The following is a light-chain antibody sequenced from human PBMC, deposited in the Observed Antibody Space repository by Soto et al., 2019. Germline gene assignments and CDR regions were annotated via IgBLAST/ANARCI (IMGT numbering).Light chain of an antibody. CDR3: QQYYSSPPT. CDR2: DAS. Sequence: AIRMTQSPSSFSASTGDRVTITCRASQGINNYLAWYQQKPGEAPKLLIHDASTFQSGVPSRFSGSGSGTDFTLTVSSLQSEDFATYYCQQYYSSPPTFGGGTKVEIK. V-gene: IGKV1-8*01. J-gene: IGKJ4*01. CDR1: QGINNY.